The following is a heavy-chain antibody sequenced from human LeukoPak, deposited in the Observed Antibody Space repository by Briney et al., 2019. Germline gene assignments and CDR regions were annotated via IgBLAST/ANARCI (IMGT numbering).Heavy chain of an antibody. CDR1: GGSINNGGYY. CDR2: IYYSGSS. CDR3: ARNRDGYNSFDY. Sequence: SQTLSLTCTVSGGSINNGGYYWSWIRQHPGKGLGWIGYIYYSGSSYYNPSLRSRVTISVDTSKNHFSLKLSSVTAADTAVYYCARNRDGYNSFDYWGQGTLVTVSS. V-gene: IGHV4-31*03. J-gene: IGHJ4*02. D-gene: IGHD5-24*01.